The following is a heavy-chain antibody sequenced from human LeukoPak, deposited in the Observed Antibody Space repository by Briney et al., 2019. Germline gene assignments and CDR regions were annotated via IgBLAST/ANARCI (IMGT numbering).Heavy chain of an antibody. D-gene: IGHD2-15*01. CDR2: INKDARNT. J-gene: IGHJ6*02. CDR3: ARDVLYGMDV. V-gene: IGHV3-74*01. Sequence: QPGGSLRLSCAASGFTFSSHWMHWVRRAPGKGLVWVSRINKDARNTTYADSVKGRFTISRDNAKKTLYLQTNSLRAEDTAVYYCARDVLYGMDVWGQGTTVTVSS. CDR1: GFTFSSHW.